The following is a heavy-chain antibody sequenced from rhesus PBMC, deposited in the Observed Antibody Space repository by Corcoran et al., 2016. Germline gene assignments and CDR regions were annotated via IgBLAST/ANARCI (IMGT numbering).Heavy chain of an antibody. CDR3: ARNYPERMPFDY. D-gene: IGHD1-14*01. J-gene: IGHJ4*01. CDR1: RGSIRSNY. CDR2: IYGSGGST. Sequence: QVPLQESGPGLVQPSETLSLTCAVSRGSIRSNYWSWIRPPPRKGLEWIGRIYGSGGSTDYNPSLKSRVTMSTDTSKNQFSLKLSSVTAADTAVYYCARNYPERMPFDYWGQGVLVTVSS. V-gene: IGHV4-160*01.